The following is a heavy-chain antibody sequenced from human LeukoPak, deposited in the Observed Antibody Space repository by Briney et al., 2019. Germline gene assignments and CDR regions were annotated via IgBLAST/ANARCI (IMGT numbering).Heavy chain of an antibody. CDR3: RRGYHFEY. CDR2: FCASGCA. D-gene: IGHD1-14*01. Sequence: SGTLSLTCTASGSTVSSDIYFWVWIRPPAGQGLVWIRHFCASGCAIYNTSRNSQVTISVSPSKNQFGLGLTSVTAADTAVYYCRRGYHFEYWGHGTLVTVSS. V-gene: IGHV4-61*09. CDR1: GSTVSSDIYF. J-gene: IGHJ4*01.